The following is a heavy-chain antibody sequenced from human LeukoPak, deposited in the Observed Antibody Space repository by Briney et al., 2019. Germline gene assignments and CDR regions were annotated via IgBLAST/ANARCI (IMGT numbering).Heavy chain of an antibody. V-gene: IGHV1-46*01. CDR2: INPSGGST. J-gene: IGHJ6*03. Sequence: ASVKVSCKASGYTLTSYCMHWVRQAPGQGLEWMRIINPSGGSTSYAQKFQGRVTMTRDMSTSTVYMELSSLRSEDTAMYYCARTKTSGSSYHMDVWGKGTTVTVSS. CDR3: ARTKTSGSSYHMDV. D-gene: IGHD1-26*01. CDR1: GYTLTSYC.